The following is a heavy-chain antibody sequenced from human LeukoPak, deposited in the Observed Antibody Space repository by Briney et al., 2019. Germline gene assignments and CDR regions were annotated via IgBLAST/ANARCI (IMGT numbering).Heavy chain of an antibody. CDR2: ISYDGSNK. CDR3: AKSLYYDFWSGYSH. CDR1: GFTFSSYG. V-gene: IGHV3-30*18. J-gene: IGHJ4*02. Sequence: GGSLRLSCAASGFTFSSYGMHWVRQAPGKGLEWVAVISYDGSNKYYADSVKGRFTISRDNSKNTLYLQMNSLRAEDTAVYYCAKSLYYDFWSGYSHWSQGTLVTVSS. D-gene: IGHD3-3*01.